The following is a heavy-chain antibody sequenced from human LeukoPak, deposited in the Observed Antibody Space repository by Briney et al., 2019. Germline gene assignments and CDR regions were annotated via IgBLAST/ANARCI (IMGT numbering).Heavy chain of an antibody. CDR3: ARTHSSTTSQIDY. J-gene: IGHJ4*02. CDR1: GFTFSSYG. Sequence: GRSLRLSCAASGFTFSSYGMPWVRQAPGKGLEWVAVIWYDGSDKYYADSVKGRFTISRDNSKNTLYLQMNSLRAEDTAVYYCARTHSSTTSQIDYWGQGTLVTVSS. CDR2: IWYDGSDK. V-gene: IGHV3-33*01. D-gene: IGHD2-2*01.